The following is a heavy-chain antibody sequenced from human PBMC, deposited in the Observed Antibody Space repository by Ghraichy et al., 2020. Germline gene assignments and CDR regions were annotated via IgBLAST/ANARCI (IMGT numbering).Heavy chain of an antibody. Sequence: RGSLRLSCAASGFTFSSYAMSWVRQAPGKGLEWVSAISGSGGSTYYADSVKGRFTISRDNSKNTLYLQMNSLRAEDTAVYYCAKAVAVAGKGYYYYGMDVWGQGTTVTVSS. V-gene: IGHV3-23*01. J-gene: IGHJ6*02. D-gene: IGHD6-19*01. CDR3: AKAVAVAGKGYYYYGMDV. CDR2: ISGSGGST. CDR1: GFTFSSYA.